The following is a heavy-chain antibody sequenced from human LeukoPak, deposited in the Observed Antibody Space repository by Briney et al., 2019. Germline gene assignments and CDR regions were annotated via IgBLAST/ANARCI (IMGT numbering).Heavy chain of an antibody. V-gene: IGHV4-39*01. CDR1: GDSISSSSYY. Sequence: PSETLSLTYTVSGDSISSSSYYWGWVRQPPGKGLEWIGSIYYSGNTYYNPSLKSRVTISVDTSKNQFSLKLSSVTAADTAVYYCARLYDFWSGDHNWFDPWGQGTLVTVSS. CDR2: IYYSGNT. CDR3: ARLYDFWSGDHNWFDP. D-gene: IGHD3-3*01. J-gene: IGHJ5*02.